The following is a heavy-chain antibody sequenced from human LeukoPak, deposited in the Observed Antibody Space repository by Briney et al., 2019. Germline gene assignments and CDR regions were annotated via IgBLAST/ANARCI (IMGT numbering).Heavy chain of an antibody. CDR1: GFTFSRYS. CDR2: ISISSNYI. V-gene: IGHV3-21*01. D-gene: IGHD3-22*01. J-gene: IGHJ4*02. CDR3: ARHYYSNSKYYVDRYEY. Sequence: GGSLRLSCAASGFTFSRYSMNWVRQAPGKGLEWVSSISISSNYIYYADSVKGRFTMSRDNAKNSLYLQVNSLRAEDTAVYYCARHYYSNSKYYVDRYEYWGQGILVTVSS.